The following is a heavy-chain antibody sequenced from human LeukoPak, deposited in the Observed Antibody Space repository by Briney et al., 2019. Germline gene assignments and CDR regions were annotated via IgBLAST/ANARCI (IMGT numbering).Heavy chain of an antibody. D-gene: IGHD3-9*01. CDR3: ARVLTLRYFDWLGGEPNWFDP. V-gene: IGHV4-59*01. CDR2: IYYSGST. Sequence: PSETLSLTCTVSGGSISSYYWSWIRQPPGKGLEWIGYIYYSGSTNYNPSLKSRVTISVDTSKNQFSLKLSSVTAADTAVYNCARVLTLRYFDWLGGEPNWFDPWGQGTLVTVSS. J-gene: IGHJ5*02. CDR1: GGSISSYY.